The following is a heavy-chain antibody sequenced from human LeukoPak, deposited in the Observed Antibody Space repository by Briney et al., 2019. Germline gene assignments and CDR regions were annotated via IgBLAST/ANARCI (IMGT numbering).Heavy chain of an antibody. Sequence: ASVKVSCKTSGGAFSSYDISWLRQAPGQGLEWMGGITPIFGTANYAQKFQGRVTITAVESMSTAYMELSSLRSDDTAVYYCARGPPNWGYDYWGPGTLVTVSS. D-gene: IGHD7-27*01. V-gene: IGHV1-69*13. CDR2: ITPIFGTA. CDR3: ARGPPNWGYDY. J-gene: IGHJ4*02. CDR1: GGAFSSYD.